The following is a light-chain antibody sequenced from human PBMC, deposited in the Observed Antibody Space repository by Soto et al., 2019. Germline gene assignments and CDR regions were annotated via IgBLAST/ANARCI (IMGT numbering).Light chain of an antibody. V-gene: IGLV1-36*01. CDR2: YND. CDR1: NSNIGSNA. J-gene: IGLJ7*01. CDR3: ATWDDRLTAWV. Sequence: QSVLTQSPSVSGAPRQSVNISCSGNNSNIGSNAVHWYQQLPGKAPKLLMYYNDMLPSGVSDRFSGSKSGTSASLAISGLQSEDEGDYYCATWDDRLTAWVFGGSTQLTVL.